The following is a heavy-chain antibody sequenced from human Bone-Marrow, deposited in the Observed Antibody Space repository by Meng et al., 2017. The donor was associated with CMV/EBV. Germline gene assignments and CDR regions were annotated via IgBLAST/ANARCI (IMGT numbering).Heavy chain of an antibody. CDR3: AKDLFPYQMTGFGMDY. Sequence: GESLKISCAASAFTFRTYGVHWVRQAPGKGLEWVAYTRDDGSNQHYADSVKGRFTISRDNSKNTLYLQVTSLRAEDTAVYYCAKDLFPYQMTGFGMDYWGQRTLVTVSS. CDR1: AFTFRTYG. D-gene: IGHD2-2*01. J-gene: IGHJ4*02. V-gene: IGHV3-30*02. CDR2: TRDDGSNQ.